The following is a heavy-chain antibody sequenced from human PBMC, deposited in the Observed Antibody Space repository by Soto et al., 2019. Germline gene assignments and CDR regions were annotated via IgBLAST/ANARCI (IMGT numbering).Heavy chain of an antibody. CDR1: GGSISSGDYY. V-gene: IGHV4-61*08. CDR2: IYYSGST. CDR3: ARDDEEAAFDI. J-gene: IGHJ3*02. Sequence: PSETLSLTCTVSGGSISSGDYYWSWIRQPPGKGLEWIGYIYYSGSTNYNPSLKSRVTISVDTSKNQFSLKLSSVTAADTAVYYCARDDEEAAFDIWGQGTMVTVSS.